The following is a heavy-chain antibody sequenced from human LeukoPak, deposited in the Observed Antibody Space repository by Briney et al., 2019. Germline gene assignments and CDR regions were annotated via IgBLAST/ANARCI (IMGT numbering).Heavy chain of an antibody. CDR1: GGSISSYY. J-gene: IGHJ4*02. V-gene: IGHV4-59*01. Sequence: SETLSLTYTDSGGSISSYYWTLIRQPPSKGLYSIGYIYYSGSTNYSPSLKSRVTMSVDTSKNQFSLKLSSVTAADTAVYYCARGDYDILTGYYDWGQGTLVTVSS. CDR3: ARGDYDILTGYYD. D-gene: IGHD3-9*01. CDR2: IYYSGST.